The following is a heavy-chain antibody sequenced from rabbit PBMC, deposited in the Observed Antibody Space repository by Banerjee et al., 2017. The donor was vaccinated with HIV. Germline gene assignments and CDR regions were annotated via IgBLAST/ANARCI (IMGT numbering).Heavy chain of an antibody. CDR2: IYAGSSGIT. Sequence: QQQLEESGGGLVKPGGTLTLTCKASGIDFNSNYYMCWVRQAPGKGLEWIACIYAGSSGITYYASWAKGRFTISKTSSTTVTLQMTSLTAADTASYFCARGDAGAYSYTPNLWGPGTLVTVS. J-gene: IGHJ4*01. V-gene: IGHV1S45*01. CDR3: ARGDAGAYSYTPNL. CDR1: GIDFNSNYY. D-gene: IGHD4-2*01.